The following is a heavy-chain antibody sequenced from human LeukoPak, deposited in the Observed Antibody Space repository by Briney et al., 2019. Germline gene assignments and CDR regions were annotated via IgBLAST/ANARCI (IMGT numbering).Heavy chain of an antibody. CDR2: LHTSGTT. Sequence: SETLSLTCTVSGGSFSSSHWSWIRQPAGKGLEWIGRLHTSGTTNYNPSLKSRVTMSVDTSKNQFSLKLSSVTAADTAVYYCARVGYYDSSGNNWFDPWGQGTLVTVSS. D-gene: IGHD3-22*01. V-gene: IGHV4-4*07. CDR3: ARVGYYDSSGNNWFDP. CDR1: GGSFSSSH. J-gene: IGHJ5*02.